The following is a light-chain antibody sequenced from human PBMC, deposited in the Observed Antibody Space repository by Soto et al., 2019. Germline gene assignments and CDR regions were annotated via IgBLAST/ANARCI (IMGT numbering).Light chain of an antibody. V-gene: IGKV3-15*01. Sequence: MMTLSLATLSVPQRVKPTLSGGARQGIGSNVAWYQQKPGQVPRLVIYGASTRATGIPARFSGSGSGTEFTLTSSSLQPDDFATYCCQHYNRYSEAFGQGTKVDIK. CDR3: QHYNRYSEA. J-gene: IGKJ1*01. CDR2: GAS. CDR1: QGIGSN.